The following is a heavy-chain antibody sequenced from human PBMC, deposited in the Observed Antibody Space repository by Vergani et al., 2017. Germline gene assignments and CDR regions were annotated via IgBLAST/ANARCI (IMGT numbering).Heavy chain of an antibody. CDR1: GYTFTSYD. V-gene: IGHV1-8*01. Sequence: QVQLVQSGAEVKTPGASVKVSCKASGYTFTSYDINWVRQATGQGLEWMGWMNPNSGNTGYAQKFQGRVTMTRNTSISTAYMELSSLRSEDTAVYYCARDLNDYGAGLQDYYYYMDVWGKGTTVTVSS. CDR3: ARDLNDYGAGLQDYYYYMDV. CDR2: MNPNSGNT. D-gene: IGHD4-17*01. J-gene: IGHJ6*03.